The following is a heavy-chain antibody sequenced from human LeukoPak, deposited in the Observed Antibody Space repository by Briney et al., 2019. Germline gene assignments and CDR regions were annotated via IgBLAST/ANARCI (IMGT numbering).Heavy chain of an antibody. J-gene: IGHJ4*02. D-gene: IGHD6-19*01. V-gene: IGHV1-18*04. CDR1: GYTFSNSG. CDR3: ARHSGSGWQALGY. Sequence: ASVKVSGKASGYTFSNSGISWVRQAPGLGLEWMGWTSYNGNTNYAQKFQDRVTMTTDTSTTTAYMELRSLESDDTAVYYCARHSGSGWQALGYWGQGTLVTVSS. CDR2: TSYNGNT.